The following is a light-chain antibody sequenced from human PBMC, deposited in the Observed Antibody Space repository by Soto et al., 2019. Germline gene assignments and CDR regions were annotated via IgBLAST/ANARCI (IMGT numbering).Light chain of an antibody. CDR3: PQYGRSSWT. V-gene: IGKV3-20*01. CDR1: QRVSSSY. CDR2: GTS. Sequence: EIVLTQSPGTLSLSPGERATLSCRASQRVSSSYLAWYQQKPGQAPRLLIYGTSSRATAIPDRFSGSGSGTDFTLTVRGLEPEDFAVYYCPQYGRSSWTFGPGTKVEIK. J-gene: IGKJ1*01.